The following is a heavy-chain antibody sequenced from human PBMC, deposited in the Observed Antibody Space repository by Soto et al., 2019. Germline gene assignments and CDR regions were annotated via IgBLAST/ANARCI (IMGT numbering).Heavy chain of an antibody. CDR2: ISAYNGYT. V-gene: IGHV1-18*01. CDR3: ARDGAGYYGSGSYSQKYFDY. CDR1: GYTFTTYG. D-gene: IGHD3-10*01. J-gene: IGHJ4*02. Sequence: ASVKVSCKGSGYTFTTYGITWVRQAPGQGLEWMGWISAYNGYTNYAQKVQGRVTMTTDTSTSTAYMELRSLRSDDTAVYYCARDGAGYYGSGSYSQKYFDYWGQGTLVTGSS.